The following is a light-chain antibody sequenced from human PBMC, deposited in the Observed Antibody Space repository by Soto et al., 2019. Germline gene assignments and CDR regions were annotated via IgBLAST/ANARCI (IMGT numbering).Light chain of an antibody. J-gene: IGKJ5*01. CDR1: QDIGSW. Sequence: DIQMTHSPSSVSASVGDRVTITCRASQDIGSWLAWYQQRPGKAPNLLIYAASSLQSGVPTRFSGSGSGTDFTLTISSLRPEDFATYYCQQANSVPITFGQGTRLEMK. CDR3: QQANSVPIT. CDR2: AAS. V-gene: IGKV1D-12*01.